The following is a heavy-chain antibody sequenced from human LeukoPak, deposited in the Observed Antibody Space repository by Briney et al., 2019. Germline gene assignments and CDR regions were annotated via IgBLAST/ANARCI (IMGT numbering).Heavy chain of an antibody. CDR3: ARAIAVAEGY. CDR1: GFTFGSYS. J-gene: IGHJ4*02. Sequence: GGSLRLSCAASGFTFGSYSMNWVRQAPGKGLEWVSYISGGSGYIHYADSVKGRFTISRDNAKNSLYLQMNSLRAEDTAVYYCARAIAVAEGYWGQGTLVTVSS. D-gene: IGHD6-19*01. V-gene: IGHV3-21*01. CDR2: ISGGSGYI.